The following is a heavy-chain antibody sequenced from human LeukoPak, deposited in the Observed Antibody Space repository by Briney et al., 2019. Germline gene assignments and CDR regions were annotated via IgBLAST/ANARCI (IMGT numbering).Heavy chain of an antibody. CDR2: INHSGST. Sequence: SETLPHTCAVYGGSFSGYYWSWIRQPPGKGLEWIGEINHSGSTNYNPSLKSRVTTSVDTSKNQFSLKLSSVTAADTAVYYCARVSGSWYQPRSGFQHWGQGSTVTVSS. D-gene: IGHD2-2*01. CDR3: ARVSGSWYQPRSGFQH. J-gene: IGHJ6*02. V-gene: IGHV4-34*01. CDR1: GGSFSGYY.